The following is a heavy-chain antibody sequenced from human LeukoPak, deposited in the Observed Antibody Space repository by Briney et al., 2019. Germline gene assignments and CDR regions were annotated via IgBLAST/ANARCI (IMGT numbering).Heavy chain of an antibody. CDR2: TSGSGGST. CDR1: GFTFSKYA. Sequence: PGGSLRLSCTASGFTFSKYAMSWVRQAPGKGLEWVSGTSGSGGSTYYADSVKGRFTISRDNSKNTLYLEMNGLRPEDTALYYCAKDLYANSNWGQGTLVTVSS. CDR3: AKDLYANSN. V-gene: IGHV3-23*01. D-gene: IGHD2/OR15-2a*01. J-gene: IGHJ4*02.